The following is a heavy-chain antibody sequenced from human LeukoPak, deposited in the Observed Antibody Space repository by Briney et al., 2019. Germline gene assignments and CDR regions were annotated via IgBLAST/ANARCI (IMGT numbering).Heavy chain of an antibody. CDR3: ARADSSGWYGASIDY. V-gene: IGHV3-13*01. CDR2: IGTAGDT. CDR1: GFTFSSYD. J-gene: IGHJ4*02. D-gene: IGHD6-19*01. Sequence: GGSLRLSCAASGFTFSSYDMHWVRQATGKGLEWVSSIGTAGDTYYPGSVKGQFPISRENAKNSLYLQMNSLRAGDTAVYYCARADSSGWYGASIDYWGQGTLVTVSS.